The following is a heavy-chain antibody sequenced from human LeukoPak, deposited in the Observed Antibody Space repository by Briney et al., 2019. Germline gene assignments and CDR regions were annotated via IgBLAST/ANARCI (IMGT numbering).Heavy chain of an antibody. J-gene: IGHJ4*02. Sequence: ASVRVSCKASGYTFTGYYMHWVRQAPGQGLEWMGWINPNSGGTNYAQKFQGRVTMTRDTSINTAYMEVSRLRSDDTAVYYCARDTSGNNFGYWGQGTLVTVSS. CDR2: INPNSGGT. CDR1: GYTFTGYY. V-gene: IGHV1-2*02. CDR3: ARDTSGNNFGY. D-gene: IGHD1-26*01.